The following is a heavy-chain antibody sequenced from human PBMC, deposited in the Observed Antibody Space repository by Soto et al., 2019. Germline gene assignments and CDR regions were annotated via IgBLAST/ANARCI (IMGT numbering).Heavy chain of an antibody. J-gene: IGHJ3*02. CDR3: AKMPKADYYGSGSYWPVAFDI. CDR1: GFTFSSYS. D-gene: IGHD3-10*01. Sequence: GGSLRLSCAASGFTFSSYSMNWVRQAPGKGLEWVSSISSSSSYIYYADSVKGRFTISRDNAKNSLYLQMNSLRAEDTAVYYCAKMPKADYYGSGSYWPVAFDIWGQGTMVTVSS. CDR2: ISSSSSYI. V-gene: IGHV3-21*04.